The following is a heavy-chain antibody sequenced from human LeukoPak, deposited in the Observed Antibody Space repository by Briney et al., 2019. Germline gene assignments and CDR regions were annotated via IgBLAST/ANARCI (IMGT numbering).Heavy chain of an antibody. CDR3: ARDRYYGSGSYVGDY. V-gene: IGHV1-2*02. CDR1: GSTFTGHY. J-gene: IGHJ4*02. CDR2: INPNSGGT. D-gene: IGHD3-10*01. Sequence: ASVKVSCKASGSTFTGHYMHWVRQAPGQGLEWMGWINPNSGGTRYAQRFQGRVTMTRDTSISTAYMELSRLRSDDTAVYYCARDRYYGSGSYVGDYWGQGTLVTVSS.